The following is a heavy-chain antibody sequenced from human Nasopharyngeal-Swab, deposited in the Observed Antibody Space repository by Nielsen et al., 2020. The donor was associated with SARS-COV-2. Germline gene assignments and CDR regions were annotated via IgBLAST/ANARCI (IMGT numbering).Heavy chain of an antibody. J-gene: IGHJ6*03. V-gene: IGHV4-34*01. CDR1: GGSFSGYY. D-gene: IGHD3-10*01. CDR3: ARYGAGGSRITMVRGYMDV. CDR2: INHSGST. Sequence: GSLRPSCAVYGGSFSGYYWSWIRQLPGKGLEWIGEINHSGSTNYNPTLKSRVTISVDTSKNQFSLKLSSVNAADTDVYYCARYGAGGSRITMVRGYMDVWGKGTTVTVSS.